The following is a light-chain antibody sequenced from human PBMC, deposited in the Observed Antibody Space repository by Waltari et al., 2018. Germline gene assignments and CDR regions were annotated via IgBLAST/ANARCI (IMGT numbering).Light chain of an antibody. Sequence: QSALTQPASVSGSPGQSITISCTGTTSYVGRFNLVSWYQQHPGKAPKLMIYEVSKRPSGVSNRFSGSKSGNTASLTISGLQAEDEADYYCCSYAGSSTPYVFGTGTKVTVL. CDR1: TSYVGRFNL. V-gene: IGLV2-23*02. CDR3: CSYAGSSTPYV. J-gene: IGLJ1*01. CDR2: EVS.